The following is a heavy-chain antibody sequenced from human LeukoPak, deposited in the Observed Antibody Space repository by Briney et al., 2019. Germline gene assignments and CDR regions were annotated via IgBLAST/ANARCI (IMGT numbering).Heavy chain of an antibody. CDR1: GGYISSYY. J-gene: IGHJ4*02. CDR3: ARGRTSFDY. D-gene: IGHD4/OR15-4a*01. CDR2: MSHSGST. Sequence: SETLSLTCTVSGGYISSYYWSWIRQPPGKGLGWIGYMSHSGSTNYSPSLKSRVTISLDTSKNQFSLKLTSVTAADTAVYYCARGRTSFDYWGQGTLVTVSS. V-gene: IGHV4-59*01.